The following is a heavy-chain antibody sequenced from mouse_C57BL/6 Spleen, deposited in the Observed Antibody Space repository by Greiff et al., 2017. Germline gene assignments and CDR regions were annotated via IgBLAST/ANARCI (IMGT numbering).Heavy chain of an antibody. D-gene: IGHD2-2*01. CDR2: IHPNSGST. V-gene: IGHV1-64*01. CDR3: ARGVYGYDGAMDY. Sequence: QVQLQQPGAELVKPGASVKLSCKASGYTFTSYWMHWVKQRPGQGLEWIGMIHPNSGSTNYNEKFKSKATLTVDKSSSTAYMQLSSLTSEDSAVYDCARGVYGYDGAMDYWGQGTSVTVSS. CDR1: GYTFTSYW. J-gene: IGHJ4*01.